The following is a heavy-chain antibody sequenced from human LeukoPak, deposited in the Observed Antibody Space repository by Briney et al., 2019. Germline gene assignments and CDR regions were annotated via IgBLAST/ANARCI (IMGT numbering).Heavy chain of an antibody. J-gene: IGHJ4*02. D-gene: IGHD6-19*01. CDR1: GFTFSSYG. CDR3: AKDIGSGWSFDY. V-gene: IGHV3-33*03. CDR2: IWYDGSNK. Sequence: PGGSLRLSCAASGFTFSSYGMHWVRQAPGKGLEWVAVIWYDGSNKYYADSVKGRFTISRDNSKNSLYLQINSLRTEDTALYYCAKDIGSGWSFDYWGQGTLVTVSS.